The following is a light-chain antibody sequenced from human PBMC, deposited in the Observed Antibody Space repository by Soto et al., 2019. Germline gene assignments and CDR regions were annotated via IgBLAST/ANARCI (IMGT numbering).Light chain of an antibody. J-gene: IGKJ1*01. V-gene: IGKV1-5*03. Sequence: DIQLTQSPSTLSTSVGDRVTIACRASHSISSWLAWYQQKPGKAPKLLIYNTSNLESGVPPRFGGSGSGTEFTLTTSSLQPDDFATYYCQYWTDYCWTFGQGTKVEIK. CDR2: NTS. CDR1: HSISSW. CDR3: QYWTDYCWT.